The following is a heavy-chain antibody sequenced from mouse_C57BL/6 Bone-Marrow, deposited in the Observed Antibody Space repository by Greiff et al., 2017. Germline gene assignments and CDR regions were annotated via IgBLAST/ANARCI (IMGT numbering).Heavy chain of an antibody. CDR3: ARHSSITTVVATPFDY. J-gene: IGHJ2*01. Sequence: EVKLMESGGGLVKPGGSLKLSCAASGFTFSSYTMSWVRQTPEKRLEWVATISGGGGNTYYPDSVKGRFTISRDNAKNTLYLQMSSLRSEDTALYYCARHSSITTVVATPFDYWGQGTTLTVSS. V-gene: IGHV5-9*01. D-gene: IGHD1-1*01. CDR1: GFTFSSYT. CDR2: ISGGGGNT.